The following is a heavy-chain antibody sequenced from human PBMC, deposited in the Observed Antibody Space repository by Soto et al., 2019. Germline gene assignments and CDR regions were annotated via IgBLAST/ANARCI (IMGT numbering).Heavy chain of an antibody. CDR3: ARAGYCSSTSCYMRGYYYYGMDV. V-gene: IGHV4-59*01. Sequence: QVQLQESGPGLVKPSETLSLTCTVSGGSISSYYWSWIRQPPGKGLEWIGDIYYSGSTNYNPSPKSRVTISVDTSKNQFSLKLSSVTAADTAVYYCARAGYCSSTSCYMRGYYYYGMDVWGQGTTVTVSS. D-gene: IGHD2-2*02. CDR1: GGSISSYY. J-gene: IGHJ6*02. CDR2: IYYSGST.